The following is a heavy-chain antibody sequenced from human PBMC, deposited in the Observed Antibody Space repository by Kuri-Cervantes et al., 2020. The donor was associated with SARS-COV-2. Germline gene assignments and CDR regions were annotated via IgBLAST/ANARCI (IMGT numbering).Heavy chain of an antibody. J-gene: IGHJ5*02. CDR3: AREGGYCSSTSCYTGWFDP. D-gene: IGHD2-2*02. CDR2: INPNSGGT. CDR1: GYTFTGYY. Sequence: ASVKVSCKASGYTFTGYYMHWVRQAPGQGLEWMGWINPNSGGTNYAQKFQGRVTMTRDTSISTAYMELSRLRSDDTAVYYCAREGGYCSSTSCYTGWFDPWGQGTLVTVSS. V-gene: IGHV1-2*02.